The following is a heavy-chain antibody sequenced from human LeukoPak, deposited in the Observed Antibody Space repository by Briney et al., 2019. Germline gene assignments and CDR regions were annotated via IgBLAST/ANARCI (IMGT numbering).Heavy chain of an antibody. Sequence: PSESLSLTCTVSGCSISGYYWSWVRQPPGKGLEWIGYIYNSGSTTYNPSLKRRVTISVDTSKNQCSLRLRSVTAVDTAVYCCARDGLQGSIGWGEGTLVTVSS. D-gene: IGHD4-11*01. CDR3: ARDGLQGSIG. V-gene: IGHV4-59*01. CDR2: IYNSGST. CDR1: GCSISGYY. J-gene: IGHJ4*02.